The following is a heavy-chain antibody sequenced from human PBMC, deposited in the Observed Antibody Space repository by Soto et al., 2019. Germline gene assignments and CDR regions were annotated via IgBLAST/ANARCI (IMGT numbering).Heavy chain of an antibody. Sequence: ASVKVSCKASGYTFTSYYMHWVRQAPGQGLEWMGIINPSGGSTSYAQKFQGRVTMTRDTSTSTVYMELSSLRSEDTAVYYCAIITMVRGVPNWFDPWGQGTLVTVSS. D-gene: IGHD3-10*01. V-gene: IGHV1-46*01. CDR3: AIITMVRGVPNWFDP. CDR1: GYTFTSYY. J-gene: IGHJ5*02. CDR2: INPSGGST.